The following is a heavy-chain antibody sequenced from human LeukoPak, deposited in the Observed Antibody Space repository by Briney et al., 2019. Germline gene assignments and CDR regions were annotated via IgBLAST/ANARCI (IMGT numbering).Heavy chain of an antibody. Sequence: PSETLSLTCTVSGGSISSGSYYWGWVRQPPGKGLEWIGSIYYSGSTYSNPSLKSRVTISVDTSKNQFSLKLSSVTAADTAVYYCASLYYYGSRSYRALDYWGQGTLVTVSS. CDR2: IYYSGST. CDR3: ASLYYYGSRSYRALDY. V-gene: IGHV4-39*07. CDR1: GGSISSGSYY. D-gene: IGHD3-10*01. J-gene: IGHJ4*02.